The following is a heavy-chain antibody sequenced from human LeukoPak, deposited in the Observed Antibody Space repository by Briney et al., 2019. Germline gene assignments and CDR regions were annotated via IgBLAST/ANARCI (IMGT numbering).Heavy chain of an antibody. CDR1: GFIFSSYA. CDR2: ISYDGSNK. J-gene: IGHJ5*02. Sequence: PGRSLRLSCAASGFIFSSYAMHWVRQAPGKGLEWVAVISYDGSNKYYADSVKGRFTISRDNSKNTPYLQMNSLRAEDTAVYYCARTGRYCSSTSCLQNWFDPWGQGTLVTVSS. CDR3: ARTGRYCSSTSCLQNWFDP. D-gene: IGHD2-2*01. V-gene: IGHV3-30-3*01.